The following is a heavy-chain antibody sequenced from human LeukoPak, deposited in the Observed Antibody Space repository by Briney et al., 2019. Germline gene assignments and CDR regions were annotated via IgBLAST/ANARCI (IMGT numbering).Heavy chain of an antibody. J-gene: IGHJ4*02. V-gene: IGHV3-66*02. CDR3: AGGGEAARSLAY. D-gene: IGHD6-6*01. Sequence: GGSLRLSCAASGFTFSDYYMSWIRQAPGKGLEWVSVIYNGGTTYYADSVKGRFTISRDNSKSTLFVYLQMNSLRTDDTALYYCAGGGEAARSLAYWGQGALVTVSS. CDR1: GFTFSDYY. CDR2: IYNGGTT.